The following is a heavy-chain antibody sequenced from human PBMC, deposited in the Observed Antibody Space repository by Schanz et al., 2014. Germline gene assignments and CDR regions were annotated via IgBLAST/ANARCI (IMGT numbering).Heavy chain of an antibody. J-gene: IGHJ4*02. CDR3: ARDRRFFGRDGLYYFDS. CDR2: ISVYNHNK. Sequence: QVQLVQSGAEVKKPGATVKVSCKASGYIFINSGISWVRQAPGQGLEWMGWISVYNHNKEYDQKFQGRVTMTTDTSTSTAYMALTDLRSDDTTVYYCARDRRFFGRDGLYYFDSWGQGTLVTVSS. V-gene: IGHV1-18*01. CDR1: GYIFINSG. D-gene: IGHD3-3*01.